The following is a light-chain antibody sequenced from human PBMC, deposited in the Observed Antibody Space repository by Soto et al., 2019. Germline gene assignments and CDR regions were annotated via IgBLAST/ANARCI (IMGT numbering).Light chain of an antibody. CDR1: SSNIGAGYD. CDR3: QSYDSSLSGFL. V-gene: IGLV1-40*01. J-gene: IGLJ2*01. Sequence: QSVLTQPPSVSGAPGQRVTISCTGSSSNIGAGYDVHWYQQLPGTAPKLLIHANNNRPSGVPDRFSGSKSDTSASLAITGLQAEDEADYYCQSYDSSLSGFLFGGGTKVTVL. CDR2: ANN.